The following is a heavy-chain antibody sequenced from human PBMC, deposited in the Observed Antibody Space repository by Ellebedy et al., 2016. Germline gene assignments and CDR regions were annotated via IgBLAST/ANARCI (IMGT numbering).Heavy chain of an antibody. V-gene: IGHV1-2*02. CDR1: GYTFPGYY. J-gene: IGHJ3*02. CDR2: VNPNSGGT. CDR3: ARRDYGIDAFDI. D-gene: IGHD4-17*01. Sequence: ASVKVSXXASGYTFPGYYIHWVRQAPGQGLEWMAWVNPNSGGTNYAQKFRSRVTMTTDTSISTAYMELSGLTSDDTAVYYRARRDYGIDAFDIWGQGTMVTVSS.